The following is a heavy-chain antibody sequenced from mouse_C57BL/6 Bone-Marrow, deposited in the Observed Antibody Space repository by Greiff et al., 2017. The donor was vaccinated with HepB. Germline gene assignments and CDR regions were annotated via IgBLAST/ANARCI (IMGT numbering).Heavy chain of an antibody. J-gene: IGHJ4*01. CDR1: GYTFNDYN. CDR2: INPNNGGT. D-gene: IGHD1-1*01. CDR3: ARAGIITTNYAMDY. Sequence: VQLQQSGPELVKPGASVKMSCKASGYTFNDYNMHWVKQSHGKSLEWIGYINPNNGGTSYNQKFKGKATLTVNKSSSTAYMELRSLTSEDSAVYYCARAGIITTNYAMDYWGQGTSVTVSS. V-gene: IGHV1-22*01.